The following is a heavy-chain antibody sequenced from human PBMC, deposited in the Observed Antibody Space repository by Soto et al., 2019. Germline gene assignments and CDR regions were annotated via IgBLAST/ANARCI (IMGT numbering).Heavy chain of an antibody. CDR3: ATMYYYDSSGSRDAFDI. J-gene: IGHJ3*02. CDR1: GYTLTELS. Sequence: WASVKVSCKVSGYTLTELSMHWVRQAPGKGLEWMGGFDPEDGETIYAQKFQGRVTMTEDTSTDTAYMELSSLRSEDTAVYYCATMYYYDSSGSRDAFDIWGQGTMVTVSS. V-gene: IGHV1-24*01. CDR2: FDPEDGET. D-gene: IGHD3-22*01.